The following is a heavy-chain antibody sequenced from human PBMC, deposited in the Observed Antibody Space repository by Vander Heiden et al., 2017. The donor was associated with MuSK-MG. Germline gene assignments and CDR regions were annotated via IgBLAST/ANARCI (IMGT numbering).Heavy chain of an antibody. CDR3: ARAADYDYIWGSYPHAFDI. V-gene: IGHV1-69*01. CDR2: IIPIFGTA. CDR1: GGTFSSYA. J-gene: IGHJ3*02. D-gene: IGHD3-16*02. Sequence: QVQLVQSGAEVKKPGSSVKVSCKASGGTFSSYAISWVRQAPGQGLEWMGGIIPIFGTANYAQKFQGRVTITADESTSTAYMELSSLRSEDTAVYYCARAADYDYIWGSYPHAFDIWGQGTMVTVSS.